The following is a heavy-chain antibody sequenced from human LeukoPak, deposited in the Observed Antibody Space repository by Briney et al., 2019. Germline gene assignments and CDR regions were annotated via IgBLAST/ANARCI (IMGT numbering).Heavy chain of an antibody. D-gene: IGHD2-15*01. V-gene: IGHV4-39*01. CDR2: IYYFGST. Sequence: SETLSLTCTVPGGSITSIHNYWGWIRQPPGKGLEWIGNIYYFGSTYYNPSLRSRVTISVDTSKNQFSLKLSSVTAADTALYYCARMTCGGGTCWWFDPWGQGTLVTVSS. CDR3: ARMTCGGGTCWWFDP. J-gene: IGHJ5*02. CDR1: GGSITSIHNY.